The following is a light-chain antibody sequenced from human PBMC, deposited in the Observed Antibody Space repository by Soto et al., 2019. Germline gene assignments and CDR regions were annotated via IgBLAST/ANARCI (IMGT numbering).Light chain of an antibody. CDR2: GNH. Sequence: QSVLTQPPSVSGAPGQRVTISCTGSSSNIGAGYDVHWYQQLPGRAPTLLIYGNHNRPSGVPDRFSGSKSGTSASLAITGLQSEDEADYYCSSYTVINTAVFGGGTKVTVL. J-gene: IGLJ3*02. CDR3: SSYTVINTAV. CDR1: SSNIGAGYD. V-gene: IGLV1-40*01.